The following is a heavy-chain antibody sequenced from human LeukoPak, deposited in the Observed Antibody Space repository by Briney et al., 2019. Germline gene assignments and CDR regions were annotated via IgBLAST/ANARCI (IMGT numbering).Heavy chain of an antibody. D-gene: IGHD6-13*01. V-gene: IGHV3-30*18. J-gene: IGHJ4*02. CDR2: ISYDGSNK. Sequence: GGSLRLSCAASGFTFSSYGMHWVRQAPGKGLEWVAVISYDGSNKYYADSVKGRFTISSDNSKNTLYLQMNSLRAEDTAVYYCAKDPPLYSSSWYGDYWGQGTLVTVSS. CDR1: GFTFSSYG. CDR3: AKDPPLYSSSWYGDY.